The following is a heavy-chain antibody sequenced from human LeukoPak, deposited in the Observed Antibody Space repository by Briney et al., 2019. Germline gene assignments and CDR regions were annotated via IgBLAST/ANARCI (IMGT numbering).Heavy chain of an antibody. CDR3: AHRLKYDFWSGYYAS. J-gene: IGHJ4*02. V-gene: IGHV2-5*01. Sequence: ESGPTLVKPTQTLTLTCTFSGFSLSTSGVGVGWIRQPPGKALEWLALIYLNDDKRYSPYLKSRLTITKDTSKNQVVLTMTNMDPVDTATYYCAHRLKYDFWSGYYASWGQGTLVTVSS. D-gene: IGHD3-3*01. CDR1: GFSLSTSGVG. CDR2: IYLNDDK.